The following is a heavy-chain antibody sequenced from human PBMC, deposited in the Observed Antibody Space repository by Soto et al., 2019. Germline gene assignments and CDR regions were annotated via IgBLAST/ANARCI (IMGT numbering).Heavy chain of an antibody. J-gene: IGHJ6*02. D-gene: IGHD3-10*01. CDR1: GFTFSSYG. CDR2: IWYDGSNK. V-gene: IGHV3-33*01. Sequence: GGSLRLSCAASGFTFSSYGMHWVRQAPGKGLEWVAVIWYDGSNKYYADSVKGRFTISRDNSKNTLYLQMNSLRAEDTAVYYCARESSATTGVLYYYYGMDVWGQGTTVTVSS. CDR3: ARESSATTGVLYYYYGMDV.